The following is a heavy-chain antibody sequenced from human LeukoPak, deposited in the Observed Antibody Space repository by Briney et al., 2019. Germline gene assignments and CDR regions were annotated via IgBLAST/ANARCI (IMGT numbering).Heavy chain of an antibody. CDR1: GFTFSSYA. CDR3: AKEYDSGGYGANFDY. V-gene: IGHV3-23*01. D-gene: IGHD3-10*01. J-gene: IGHJ4*02. Sequence: PGGSLRLSCAASGFTFSSYAMSWVRQAPGKGLEWVSAISGSGGSTYYADSVKGRFTISRDNSRNTMYLQMDSLRAEDTAVYYCAKEYDSGGYGANFDYWGQGTLVTVSS. CDR2: ISGSGGST.